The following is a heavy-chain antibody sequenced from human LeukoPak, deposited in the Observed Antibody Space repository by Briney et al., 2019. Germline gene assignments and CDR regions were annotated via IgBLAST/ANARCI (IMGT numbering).Heavy chain of an antibody. Sequence: GGSLRLSCVASGFTFSAYPMTWVRQAPGKGLEGVSGISDRGVATYYADSVKGRFTISRDDSKNTLYLQMNSLRADDTAVYYRAKVRAEGVWYFDLWGRGTLVTVSS. D-gene: IGHD3-16*01. CDR2: ISDRGVAT. J-gene: IGHJ2*01. CDR3: AKVRAEGVWYFDL. CDR1: GFTFSAYP. V-gene: IGHV3-23*01.